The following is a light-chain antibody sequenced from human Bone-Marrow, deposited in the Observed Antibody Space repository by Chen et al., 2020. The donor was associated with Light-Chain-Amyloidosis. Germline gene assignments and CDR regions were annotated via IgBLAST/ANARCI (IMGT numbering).Light chain of an antibody. CDR3: SSYTITNTLV. CDR2: EFA. V-gene: IGLV2-14*01. Sequence: QSALTQPAAVSGSPGQSITISCTGTSSDVGGDNHVSWYQQHPDKAPKLMIYEFANRPSWVPDRVSCSKSDNTASLTISGLQTEDEADYFCSSYTITNTLVFGSGTRVTVL. CDR1: SSDVGGDNH. J-gene: IGLJ1*01.